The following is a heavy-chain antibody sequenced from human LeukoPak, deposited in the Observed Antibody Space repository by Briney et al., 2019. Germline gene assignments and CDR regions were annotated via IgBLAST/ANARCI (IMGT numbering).Heavy chain of an antibody. V-gene: IGHV3-74*01. CDR1: GFTFSSYW. CDR2: VYSDGSST. J-gene: IGHJ3*02. CDR3: ARNLPGIGDTFDI. D-gene: IGHD3-9*01. Sequence: GGSLRLSCAASGFTFSSYWMHWGRQAPGKGLVWVSRVYSDGSSTNYADSVKGRFTISRDNAKNTLYLQMNSLRAEDTAVYYCARNLPGIGDTFDIWGQGTMVTVSS.